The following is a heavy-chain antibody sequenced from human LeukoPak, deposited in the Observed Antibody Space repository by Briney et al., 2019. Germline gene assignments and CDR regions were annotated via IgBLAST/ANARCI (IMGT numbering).Heavy chain of an antibody. D-gene: IGHD3-3*01. CDR2: ISYDGSNK. V-gene: IGHV3-30-3*01. CDR1: GFTFSSYA. J-gene: IGHJ4*02. CDR3: ARDTLSDYDFWSGYYKGNFDY. Sequence: TGGSLRLSCAASGFTFSSYAMHWVRQAPGKGLEWVAVISYDGSNKYYADSVKGRFTISRDNSKNTLYLQMNSLRAEDTAVYYCARDTLSDYDFWSGYYKGNFDYWGQGTLVTVSS.